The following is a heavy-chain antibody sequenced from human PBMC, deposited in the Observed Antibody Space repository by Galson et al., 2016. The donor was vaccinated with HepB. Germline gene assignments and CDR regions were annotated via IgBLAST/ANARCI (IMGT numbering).Heavy chain of an antibody. Sequence: SLRLSCAASGFTFSTYAMHWVRQAPGKGLEWVSGISDNGGSTYYADSVKGRFTISRDNAKNTLYMQMNSLRAEDTAVYYCARESPTTAGAFDIWGQGTMVTVSS. CDR2: ISDNGGST. V-gene: IGHV3-23*01. CDR1: GFTFSTYA. D-gene: IGHD4-17*01. CDR3: ARESPTTAGAFDI. J-gene: IGHJ3*02.